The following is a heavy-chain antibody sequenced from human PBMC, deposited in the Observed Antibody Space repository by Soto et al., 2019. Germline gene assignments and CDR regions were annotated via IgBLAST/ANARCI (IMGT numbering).Heavy chain of an antibody. CDR2: ISAYNGNT. J-gene: IGHJ5*02. Sequence: QVQLVQSGAEVKKPGASVKVSCKASGYTFTSYGISWVRQAPGQGLEWMGWISAYNGNTNYAQKLLGRVTMTTDTSASTAYMELRRLRSDDTAVYYCARARYSGYDLLSWFDPWGQGTLVTVSS. V-gene: IGHV1-18*01. CDR3: ARARYSGYDLLSWFDP. CDR1: GYTFTSYG. D-gene: IGHD5-12*01.